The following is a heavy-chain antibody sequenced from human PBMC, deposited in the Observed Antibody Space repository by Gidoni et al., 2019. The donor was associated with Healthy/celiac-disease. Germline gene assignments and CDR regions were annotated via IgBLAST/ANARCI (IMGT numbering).Heavy chain of an antibody. J-gene: IGHJ6*02. CDR1: GFTFSSYA. Sequence: QVQLVESGGGVVQPGRSLRLSCAASGFTFSSYALHWVRQAPGKGLEWVAVISYDGSNKYYADSVKGRFTISRDNSKNTLYLQMNSLRAEDTAVYYCARDTYDYIWGSYRYMFYYGMDVWGQGTTVTVSS. CDR2: ISYDGSNK. CDR3: ARDTYDYIWGSYRYMFYYGMDV. V-gene: IGHV3-30-3*01. D-gene: IGHD3-16*02.